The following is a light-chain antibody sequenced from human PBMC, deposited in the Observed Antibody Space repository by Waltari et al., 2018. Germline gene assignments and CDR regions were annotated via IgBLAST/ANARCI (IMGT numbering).Light chain of an antibody. CDR1: SSDVGGYNY. Sequence: QSALTQPPSAPGSPGQPVTISCTGTSSDVGGYNYVSWYQHQPGKAPKVMIYEVNKRPSGVPDRFSGSKSGNTASLTVSGVQAEDEADYYCSSYGGSNNLVFGGGTKLTVL. J-gene: IGLJ3*02. V-gene: IGLV2-8*01. CDR2: EVN. CDR3: SSYGGSNNLV.